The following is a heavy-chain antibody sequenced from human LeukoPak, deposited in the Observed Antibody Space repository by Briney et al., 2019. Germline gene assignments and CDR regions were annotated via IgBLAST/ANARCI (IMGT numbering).Heavy chain of an antibody. CDR1: GGTFSSYA. Sequence: ASVKVSCKASGGTFSSYAISWVRQAPGQGLEWMGGIIPIFGTANYAQKFQGRVTITADASTNTAYMEMSGLTFDDTAVYYCAKMVGYSYSDTWGQGTLVTVSS. V-gene: IGHV1-69*13. J-gene: IGHJ4*02. D-gene: IGHD5-24*01. CDR2: IIPIFGTA. CDR3: AKMVGYSYSDT.